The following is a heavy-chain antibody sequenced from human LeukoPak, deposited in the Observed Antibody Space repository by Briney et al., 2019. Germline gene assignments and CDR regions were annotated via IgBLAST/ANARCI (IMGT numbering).Heavy chain of an antibody. V-gene: IGHV1-24*01. CDR1: GYTLTELS. CDR2: FDPEDGET. Sequence: ASVKVSCKVSGYTLTELSMHWVRQAPGKGLEWMGGFDPEDGETIYAQKFQGRVTMTEDTSTDTAYMGLSSLRSEDTAVYYCATYDSSGYYFHYWGQGTLVTVSS. CDR3: ATYDSSGYYFHY. D-gene: IGHD3-22*01. J-gene: IGHJ4*02.